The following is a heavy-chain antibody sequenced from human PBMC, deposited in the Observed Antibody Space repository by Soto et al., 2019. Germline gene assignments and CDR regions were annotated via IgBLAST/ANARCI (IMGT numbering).Heavy chain of an antibody. J-gene: IGHJ4*02. CDR3: AKDLQRGGIDDGGYAIGD. CDR2: INGGGDTT. D-gene: IGHD4-17*01. CDR1: GFTFSSYA. Sequence: EVQVMESGGGLVQPGGSLRLSWVGSGFTFSSYAMSWVRQAPGKGLEWVSNINGGGDTTYYADSVKGRFNISRDKSIHTLYLQMKSLSVEDTAIYYCAKDLQRGGIDDGGYAIGDWGQGTLVTVSS. V-gene: IGHV3-23*01.